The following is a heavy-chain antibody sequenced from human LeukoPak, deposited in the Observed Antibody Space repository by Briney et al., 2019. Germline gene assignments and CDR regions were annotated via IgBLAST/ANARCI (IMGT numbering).Heavy chain of an antibody. CDR1: GFTFSRYG. J-gene: IGHJ2*01. D-gene: IGHD6-19*01. Sequence: GGSLRLSCAASGFTFSRYGIHWVRQAPGKGLEWVAVISHDGSNNYYADSVKGRFTISRDNSKNTLYLQMISLRAEDTAVYYCARDRFPSSGWYWYFDLWGRGTLVTVSS. CDR2: ISHDGSNN. V-gene: IGHV3-30*03. CDR3: ARDRFPSSGWYWYFDL.